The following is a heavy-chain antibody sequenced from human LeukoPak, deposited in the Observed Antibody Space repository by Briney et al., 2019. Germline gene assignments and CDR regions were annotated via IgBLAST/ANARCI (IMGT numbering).Heavy chain of an antibody. D-gene: IGHD2-21*02. CDR1: GLTFGDYA. V-gene: IGHV3-7*01. Sequence: PGGSLRLSCTASGLTFGDYAMNWVRQAPGKGLEWVANIKEDGSEKYYVDSLKGRFTISRDNAKNSLYLQMNSLRVEDTAVNYCAIDLQCGGDCHYDAFDIWGQGTMVTVSS. CDR3: AIDLQCGGDCHYDAFDI. CDR2: IKEDGSEK. J-gene: IGHJ3*02.